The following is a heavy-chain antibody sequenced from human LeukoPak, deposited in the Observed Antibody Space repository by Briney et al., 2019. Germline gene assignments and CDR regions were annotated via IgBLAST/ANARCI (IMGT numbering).Heavy chain of an antibody. Sequence: AVSVTVSCKVSGYTLTELSMHWVRQAPGKGREWMGGFDPEDGETIYAQKFQGRVTMTEDTSTDTAYMELSSLRSEDTAVYYCAKLYYYGSGSSLVMDVWGQGTTVTVSS. D-gene: IGHD3-10*01. J-gene: IGHJ6*02. CDR2: FDPEDGET. V-gene: IGHV1-24*01. CDR3: AKLYYYGSGSSLVMDV. CDR1: GYTLTELS.